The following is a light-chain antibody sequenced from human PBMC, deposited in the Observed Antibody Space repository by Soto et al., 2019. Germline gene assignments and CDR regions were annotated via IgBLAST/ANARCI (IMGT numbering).Light chain of an antibody. V-gene: IGKV1-17*01. CDR3: QQYNSWPPLT. J-gene: IGKJ4*01. Sequence: DIQMTQSPSSLSASVGDRVTMTCRASQGIRNDLAWYQQKPGKAPKRLIYDASKLQNGVPSRFSGSGSGTEFTLTISSLQSEDFAVYYCQQYNSWPPLTFGGGTKVDIK. CDR2: DAS. CDR1: QGIRND.